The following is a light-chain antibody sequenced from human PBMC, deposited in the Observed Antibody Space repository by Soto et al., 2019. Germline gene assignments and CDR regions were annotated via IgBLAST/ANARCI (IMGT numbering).Light chain of an antibody. J-gene: IGLJ1*01. CDR1: SSDVGGYNY. CDR3: CSYAGTYTFYV. Sequence: QSVLTHPRSVSGSPGHSVTISCTGTSSDVGGYNYVSWYQQHPGKAPKLIIYDVTERPSGVPDRFSGSKSGNTASLTVSGLQAEDDADYYCCSYAGTYTFYVFGTGTKVTVL. CDR2: DVT. V-gene: IGLV2-11*01.